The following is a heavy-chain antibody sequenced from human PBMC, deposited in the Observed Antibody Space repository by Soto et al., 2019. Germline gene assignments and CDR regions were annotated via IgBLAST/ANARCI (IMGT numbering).Heavy chain of an antibody. CDR3: ALSDPGDYYGMDV. J-gene: IGHJ6*02. V-gene: IGHV1-69*13. CDR1: GGTFSSYA. CDR2: IIPIFDTA. Sequence: GASVKVSCKASGGTFSSYAISWVRQAPGQGLEWMGGIIPIFDTANYAQKFQGRVTITADESTSTAYMELSSLRSEDTAVYYCALSDPGDYYGMDVWGQGTTVTVSS. D-gene: IGHD2-21*02.